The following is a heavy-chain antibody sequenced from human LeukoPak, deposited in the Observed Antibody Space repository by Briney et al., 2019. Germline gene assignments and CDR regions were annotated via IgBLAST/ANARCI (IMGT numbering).Heavy chain of an antibody. CDR3: AKDMGCSSTSCYRDYYYGMDV. CDR1: GFTFDDYA. Sequence: PGGSLRLSCAASGFTFDDYAMHWVRQAPGKGLEWVSLISGDGGSTYYADSVKGRFTISRDNSKNSLYLQMNSLRTEDSALYYCAKDMGCSSTSCYRDYYYGMDVWGQGTTVTVSS. CDR2: ISGDGGST. D-gene: IGHD2-2*01. V-gene: IGHV3-43*02. J-gene: IGHJ6*02.